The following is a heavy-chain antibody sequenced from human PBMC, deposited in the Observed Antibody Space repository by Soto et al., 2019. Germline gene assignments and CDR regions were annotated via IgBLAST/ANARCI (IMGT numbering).Heavy chain of an antibody. Sequence: EVQLVESGGGLVQPGGSLRLSCAASGFTFSSYEMNWVRQAPGKGLEWVSYISSSGSTIYYADSVKGRFTISRDNAKNSLYLQMNSLRAEDTAVYYCARGRSDFCIGYQFDPCGQVPLVTVSS. V-gene: IGHV3-48*03. CDR2: ISSSGSTI. J-gene: IGHJ5*02. CDR1: GFTFSSYE. D-gene: IGHD3-3*01. CDR3: ARGRSDFCIGYQFDP.